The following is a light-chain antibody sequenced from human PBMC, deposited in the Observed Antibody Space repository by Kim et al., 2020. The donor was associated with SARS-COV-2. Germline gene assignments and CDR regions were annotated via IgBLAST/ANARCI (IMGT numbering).Light chain of an antibody. CDR3: QQYTDSPYT. V-gene: IGKV3-20*01. J-gene: IGKJ2*01. Sequence: EIVLTQSPGTLSLSPGEGATLSCRASQIIDNDYIAWFQQQPGQAPNLLIYGASNRATGIPDRFSGSGSGTDFTLTISGLEPEDFAMYYCQQYTDSPYTFGQGTKVDIK. CDR1: QIIDNDY. CDR2: GAS.